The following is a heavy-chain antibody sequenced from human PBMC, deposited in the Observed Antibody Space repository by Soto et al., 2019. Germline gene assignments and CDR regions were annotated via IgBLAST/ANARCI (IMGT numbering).Heavy chain of an antibody. V-gene: IGHV3-30*18. D-gene: IGHD6-6*01. CDR2: ISYDGSNK. Sequence: GGSLRLSCAASGFTFSSYGMHWVRQAPGKGLEWVAVISYDGSNKYYADSVKGRFTISRDNSKNTLYLQMNSLRAEDTAVYYCAKDFEYSSSSKGYYFDYWGQGTLVTVSS. CDR1: GFTFSSYG. J-gene: IGHJ4*02. CDR3: AKDFEYSSSSKGYYFDY.